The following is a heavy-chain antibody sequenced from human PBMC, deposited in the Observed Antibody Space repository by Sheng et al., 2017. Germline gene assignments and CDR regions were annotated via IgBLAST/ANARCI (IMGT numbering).Heavy chain of an antibody. D-gene: IGHD6-13*01. CDR3: TRDHNLRGGSSWYSSGVDYYYGMDV. V-gene: IGHV3-49*04. CDR1: GFTFGDYA. CDR2: IRSKAYGGTT. Sequence: EVQLVESGGGLVQPGRSLRLSCTASGFTFGDYAMSWVRQAPGKGLEWVGFIRSKAYGGTTEYAASVKGRFSISRDDSKSIAYLQMNSLKTEDTAVYYCTRDHNLRGGSSWYSSGVDYYYGMDVWGQGTTVTVSS. J-gene: IGHJ6*02.